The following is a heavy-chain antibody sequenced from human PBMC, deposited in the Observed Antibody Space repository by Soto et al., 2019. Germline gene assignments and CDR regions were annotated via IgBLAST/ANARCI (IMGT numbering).Heavy chain of an antibody. J-gene: IGHJ4*02. Sequence: SGPTLVNPTQTLTLTCTFSGFSLNTRRMSVGWIRQPPGKALEWLALIYWDDDKRYSPSLKSRLTIIKDTSKNQVVLTMTNMDPVDTATYYCAQYRYGNSDYWGQGALVTVSS. CDR1: GFSLNTRRMS. D-gene: IGHD5-18*01. V-gene: IGHV2-5*02. CDR3: AQYRYGNSDY. CDR2: IYWDDDK.